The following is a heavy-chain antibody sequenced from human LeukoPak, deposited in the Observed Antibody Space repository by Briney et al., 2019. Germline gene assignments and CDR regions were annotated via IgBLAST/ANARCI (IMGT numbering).Heavy chain of an antibody. J-gene: IGHJ4*02. V-gene: IGHV3-64*01. Sequence: GGPLRLSCATSGFTLTNFAMHWVRQAPGKGLEYVSAMSSDGGTTYYANSVKGRFTMSRDKSKNAVYLQMGSLRPDDMAVYYCARGGSLSAYDSWGQGTLVTVSS. CDR3: ARGGSLSAYDS. D-gene: IGHD2/OR15-2a*01. CDR2: MSSDGGTT. CDR1: GFTLTNFA.